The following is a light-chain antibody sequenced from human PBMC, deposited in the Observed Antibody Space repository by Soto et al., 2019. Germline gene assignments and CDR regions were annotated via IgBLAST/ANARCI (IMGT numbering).Light chain of an antibody. J-gene: IGKJ5*01. CDR3: QQYGTSPPST. V-gene: IGKV3-20*01. CDR2: GAS. CDR1: QSVSSSY. Sequence: EIVLTQSPGTLSLSPGERATLPCRASQSVSSSYLAWYQQKPGQAPRLLINGASSRATGIPDRFSGSGSGTDFTLTISRLEPEDFAVYYCQQYGTSPPSTFGQGTRLEIK.